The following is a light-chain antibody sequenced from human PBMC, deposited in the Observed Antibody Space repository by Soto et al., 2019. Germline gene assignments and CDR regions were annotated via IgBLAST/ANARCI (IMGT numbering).Light chain of an antibody. Sequence: EIVMTQSPATLSVSPGERATLPCRASQSVSSNLAWYQQKPGQAPRLLIYGASTRATGVAARFSGSGSGTEFTLTISSLQSEDFAVYHCQQYKNWPLTFGQGTKVEIK. CDR1: QSVSSN. J-gene: IGKJ1*01. CDR2: GAS. CDR3: QQYKNWPLT. V-gene: IGKV3-15*01.